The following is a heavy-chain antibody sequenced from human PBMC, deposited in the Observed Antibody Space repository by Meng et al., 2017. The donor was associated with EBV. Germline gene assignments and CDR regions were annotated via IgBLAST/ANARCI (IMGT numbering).Heavy chain of an antibody. D-gene: IGHD3-16*01. V-gene: IGHV3-23*01. J-gene: IGHJ4*02. CDR1: GFTFSSYA. Sequence: LRSGEGLVLRGGSMTLSCAASGFTFSSYAMSWVRQAPGKGLEWVSAISGSGGSTYYADSVKGRFTISRDNSKNTLYLQMNSLRAEDTAVYYCAKLRGTLSTDYFDYWGQGTLVTVSS. CDR2: ISGSGGST. CDR3: AKLRGTLSTDYFDY.